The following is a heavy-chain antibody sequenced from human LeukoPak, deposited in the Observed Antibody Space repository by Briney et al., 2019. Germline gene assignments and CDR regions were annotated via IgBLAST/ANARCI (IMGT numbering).Heavy chain of an antibody. CDR1: GFTFSSYS. V-gene: IGHV3-48*01. CDR3: AKDLRKYSSSWYNDY. D-gene: IGHD6-13*01. CDR2: ISSSSTI. Sequence: GGSLRLSCAASGFTFSSYSMNWVRQAPGKGLEWVSYISSSSTIYYADSVKGRFTISRDNAKNSLYLQMNSLRAEDTAVYYCAKDLRKYSSSWYNDYWGQGTLVTVSS. J-gene: IGHJ4*02.